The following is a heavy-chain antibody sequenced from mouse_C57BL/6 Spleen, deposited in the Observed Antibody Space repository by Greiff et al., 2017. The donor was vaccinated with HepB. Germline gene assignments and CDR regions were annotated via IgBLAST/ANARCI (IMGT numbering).Heavy chain of an antibody. CDR3: ARLDGNLDY. J-gene: IGHJ2*01. D-gene: IGHD2-1*01. CDR1: GYTFTDYY. V-gene: IGHV1-26*01. Sequence: EVQLQQSGPELVKPGASVKISCKASGYTFTDYYMNWVKQSHGKSLEWIGDINPNNGGTSYNQKFKGKATLTVDKSSSTAYMELRSLTSEDSAVYYCARLDGNLDYWGQGTTLTVSS. CDR2: INPNNGGT.